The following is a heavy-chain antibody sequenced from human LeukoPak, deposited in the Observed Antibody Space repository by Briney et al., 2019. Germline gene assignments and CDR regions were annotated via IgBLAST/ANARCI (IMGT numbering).Heavy chain of an antibody. CDR3: ARVVNWGSGPFDY. CDR1: GYTFTGYY. CDR2: INPNSGGT. Sequence: ASVKVSCKASGYTFTGYYMHWVRQAPGQGLEWMVRINPNSGGTNYAQKFQGRVTMTRDTSISTAYMELSRLRSDDTAVYYCARVVNWGSGPFDYWGQGTLVTVSS. V-gene: IGHV1-2*06. J-gene: IGHJ4*02. D-gene: IGHD7-27*01.